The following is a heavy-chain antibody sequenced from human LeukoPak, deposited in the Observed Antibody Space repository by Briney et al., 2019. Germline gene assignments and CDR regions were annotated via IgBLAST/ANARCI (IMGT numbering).Heavy chain of an antibody. CDR1: GFSFSSYA. D-gene: IGHD3-22*01. CDR2: IYSGGST. V-gene: IGHV3-66*01. CDR3: ARGAAGSGYYTDPFDY. Sequence: PGGSLRLSCAASGFSFSSYAMSWVRQAPGRGLEWVSGIYSGGSTYYADSVKGRFTISRNNSKNTLYLQMNSLRAEDTAVYYCARGAAGSGYYTDPFDYWGQGTLVTVSS. J-gene: IGHJ4*02.